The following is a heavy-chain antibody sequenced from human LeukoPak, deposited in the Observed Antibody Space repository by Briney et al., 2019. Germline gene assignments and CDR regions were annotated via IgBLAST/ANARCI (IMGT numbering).Heavy chain of an antibody. D-gene: IGHD2-8*02. CDR3: ARYCTGSTCADSYYYGMDV. J-gene: IGHJ6*02. Sequence: GSLRLSCAASGFTFSSFPLSWVRQAPGKGLEWVSAISGSGGSTYYADSVKGRFTISRDNSKNTLYLQMNSLRAEDTAVYYCARYCTGSTCADSYYYGMDVWGQGTTVTVSS. V-gene: IGHV3-23*01. CDR1: GFTFSSFP. CDR2: ISGSGGST.